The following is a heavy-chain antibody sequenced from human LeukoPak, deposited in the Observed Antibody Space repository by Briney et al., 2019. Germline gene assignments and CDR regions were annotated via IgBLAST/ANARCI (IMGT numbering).Heavy chain of an antibody. CDR2: INHSGST. Sequence: SETLSLTCAVYGGSFSGYYWSWIRQPPGKGLEWIGEINHSGSTNYNPSLKSRVTISVDTSKNQFSLKLSSVTAADTAVYYCARGRPRQQLDPTYYXGMDVWGQGXXVXVSS. J-gene: IGHJ6*02. V-gene: IGHV4-34*01. CDR1: GGSFSGYY. CDR3: ARGRPRQQLDPTYYXGMDV. D-gene: IGHD6-13*01.